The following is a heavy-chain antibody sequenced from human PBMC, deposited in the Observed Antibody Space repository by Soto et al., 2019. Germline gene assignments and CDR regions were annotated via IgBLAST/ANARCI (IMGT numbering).Heavy chain of an antibody. CDR1: GGSISSSSYY. J-gene: IGHJ3*02. Sequence: QLQLQESGPGLVKPSETLSLTCTVSGGSISSSSYYWGWIRQPPGKGLEWIGSIYYSGSTYYNPSLKSRVTISVDTSKNQFSLKLSSVTAADTAVYYCARLIVDKDAFDIWGQGTMVTVSS. D-gene: IGHD3-16*01. V-gene: IGHV4-39*01. CDR3: ARLIVDKDAFDI. CDR2: IYYSGST.